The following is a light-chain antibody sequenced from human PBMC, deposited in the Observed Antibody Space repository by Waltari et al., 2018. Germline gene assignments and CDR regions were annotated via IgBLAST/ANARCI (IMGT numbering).Light chain of an antibody. CDR3: QKYGSLPAT. J-gene: IGKJ1*01. CDR2: DAS. CDR1: QRVSRY. V-gene: IGKV3-20*01. Sequence: EIVLTQSGTLSLSPGERATISCRASQRVSRYLAWYQQKPGQAPRLLIYDASSRATGIPDRFSGSGSGTDFSLTISRLEPEDFAVYYCQKYGSLPATFGQGTKVEIK.